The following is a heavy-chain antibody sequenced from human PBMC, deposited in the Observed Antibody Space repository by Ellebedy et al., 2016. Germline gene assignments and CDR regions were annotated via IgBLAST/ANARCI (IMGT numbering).Heavy chain of an antibody. CDR3: AKQLGYCSEGNCYFDY. CDR1: GFTFSSSA. V-gene: IGHV3-23*01. Sequence: LSLTXXASGFTFSSSAMSWVRQAPGEGLEWVSAISGGGSSTYYADSVKGRFTVSRDNSKNTVFLQLNSLRAEDTAVYHCAKQLGYCSEGNCYFDYWGQGTLVTVSS. CDR2: ISGGGSST. J-gene: IGHJ4*02. D-gene: IGHD2-15*01.